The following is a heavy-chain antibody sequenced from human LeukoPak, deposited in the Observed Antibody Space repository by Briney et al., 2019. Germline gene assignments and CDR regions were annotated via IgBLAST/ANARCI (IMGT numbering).Heavy chain of an antibody. CDR3: AKDRPGEAWFGY. J-gene: IGHJ4*02. CDR2: ISTSGGST. V-gene: IGHV3-23*01. CDR1: GFTFSGHA. Sequence: GGSLRLSCAASGFTFSGHAMSWVRQAPGKGLEWVSGISTSGGSTYYGNSVKGRFAISRDNSKNMVYLQMNSLRAEDTAVYYCAKDRPGEAWFGYWGQGTLVTVSS. D-gene: IGHD7-27*01.